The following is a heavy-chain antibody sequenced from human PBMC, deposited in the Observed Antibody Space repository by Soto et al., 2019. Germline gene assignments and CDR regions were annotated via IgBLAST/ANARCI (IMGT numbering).Heavy chain of an antibody. CDR1: GGSISSSSYY. CDR3: AREGGRYCTGGSCQVDY. CDR2: IYYSGNT. V-gene: IGHV4-39*02. J-gene: IGHJ4*02. Sequence: SETLSLTCAVSGGSISSSSYYWGWIRQPPGKGLEWIGSIYYSGNTYYTPSLKSRVTISVDTSKNQFSLKLSSVTAADTAVYYCAREGGRYCTGGSCQVDYWGQGTLVTVS. D-gene: IGHD2-15*01.